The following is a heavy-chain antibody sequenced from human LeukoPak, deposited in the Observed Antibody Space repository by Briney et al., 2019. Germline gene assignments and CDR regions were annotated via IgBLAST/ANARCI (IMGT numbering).Heavy chain of an antibody. V-gene: IGHV4-59*01. CDR2: IYYSGST. J-gene: IGHJ4*02. D-gene: IGHD5-12*01. Sequence: SETLSLTCTVSGGSISSYYWSWIRQPPGKGLEWIGYIYYSGSTNYNPSLKSRVTISVDTSKNQFSLKLSSVTAADTAVYYCARDDGYNFDYWGQGTLVTVSS. CDR3: ARDDGYNFDY. CDR1: GGSISSYY.